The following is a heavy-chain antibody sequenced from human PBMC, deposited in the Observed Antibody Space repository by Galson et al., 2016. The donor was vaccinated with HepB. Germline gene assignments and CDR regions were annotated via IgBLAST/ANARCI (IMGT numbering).Heavy chain of an antibody. Sequence: CAISGDSVSNDHSAWHWIRQSASRGLEWLGRTYYRSEWYHDYAESVQGRIAIIPDNAKNSLYLQMNSLRAEDTAVYYCARVGYSYGYREHQDYWGQGTLVTVSS. V-gene: IGHV6-1*01. CDR3: ARVGYSYGYREHQDY. D-gene: IGHD5-18*01. CDR2: TYYRSEWYH. CDR1: GDSVSNDHSA. J-gene: IGHJ4*02.